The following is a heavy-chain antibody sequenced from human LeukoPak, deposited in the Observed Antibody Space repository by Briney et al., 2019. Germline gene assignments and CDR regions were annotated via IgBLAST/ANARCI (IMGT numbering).Heavy chain of an antibody. D-gene: IGHD6-13*01. J-gene: IGHJ5*01. CDR3: ARDRGGAAAGNWFDS. V-gene: IGHV4-4*07. CDR1: GGSISSDY. Sequence: SGTLSLTCTVSGGSISSDYWSWIRQPAGKGLEWIGRMYISGSTDHNPPLKSRVTMSLDTSKNQFSLKLTSVTAADTAVYYCARDRGGAAAGNWFDSWGQGTLVIVSS. CDR2: MYISGST.